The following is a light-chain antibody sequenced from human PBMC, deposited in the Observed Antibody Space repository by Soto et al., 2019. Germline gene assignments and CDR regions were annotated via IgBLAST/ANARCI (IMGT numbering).Light chain of an antibody. CDR3: QQYKNWPWT. J-gene: IGKJ1*01. CDR2: GAS. Sequence: EIVMTQSPATLSVSPGARATLSCRASQSVSSNLAWYQQKPGQAPRLLIYGASTRATGIPARFSGSGSGTEFTLTISSLQSEDFAVYYCQQYKNWPWTFGQGTKVEIQ. V-gene: IGKV3-15*01. CDR1: QSVSSN.